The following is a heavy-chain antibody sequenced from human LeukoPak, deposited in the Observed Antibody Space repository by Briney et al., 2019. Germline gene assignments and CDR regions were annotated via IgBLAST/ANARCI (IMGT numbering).Heavy chain of an antibody. D-gene: IGHD1/OR15-1a*01. CDR3: AILTIRGAFDI. V-gene: IGHV4-38-2*01. J-gene: IGHJ3*02. CDR2: IYHSGST. Sequence: SETLSLTCAVSGYSISSGYYWGWIRQPPGKGLEWIGSIYHSGSTYYNPSLKSRVTISVDTSKNQFSLKLSSVTAADTAVYYRAILTIRGAFDIWGQGTMVTVSS. CDR1: GYSISSGYY.